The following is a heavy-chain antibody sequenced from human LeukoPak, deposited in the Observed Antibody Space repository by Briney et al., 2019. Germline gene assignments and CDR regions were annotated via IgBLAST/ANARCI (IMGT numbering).Heavy chain of an antibody. CDR1: GGSVSDYY. J-gene: IGHJ4*02. V-gene: IGHV4-59*02. CDR2: IYYTGT. CDR3: ASRKLGNDY. D-gene: IGHD7-27*01. Sequence: SETLSLTCTVSGGSVSDYYWSWIRQSPGKGLEWIGYIYYTGTSYNPSLKSRVTISADTSKKQLSLNLSSVTAADTAVYYCASRKLGNDYWGQGTLVTVSS.